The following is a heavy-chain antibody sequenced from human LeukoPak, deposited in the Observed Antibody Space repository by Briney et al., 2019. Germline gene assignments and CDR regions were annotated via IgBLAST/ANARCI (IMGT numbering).Heavy chain of an antibody. D-gene: IGHD3-22*01. CDR2: INSSGST. J-gene: IGHJ3*02. CDR3: ARDVYYYDSSHSRAFDI. CDR1: GVSISSGSNY. Sequence: PSETLSLTCSVSGVSISSGSNYWGWIRQPPGKTLEWIGSINSSGSTNYNPSLKSRVTISVDRSKNHLSLKLSSVTAADTAVYYCARDVYYYDSSHSRAFDIWGQGTMVTVSS. V-gene: IGHV4-39*07.